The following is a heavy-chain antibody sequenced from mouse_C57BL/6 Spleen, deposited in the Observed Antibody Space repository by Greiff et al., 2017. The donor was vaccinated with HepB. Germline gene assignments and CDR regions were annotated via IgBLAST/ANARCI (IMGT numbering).Heavy chain of an antibody. CDR1: GYTFTSYW. Sequence: QVQLQQPGAELVKPGASVKLSCKASGYTFTSYWMQWVKQRPGQGLEWIGEIDPSDSYTNYNQKFKGKATLTVDTSSSTAYMQLSSLTSEDSAVYYCARGRGGRAYGYDDLAWFAYWGQGTLVTVSA. V-gene: IGHV1-50*01. CDR3: ARGRGGRAYGYDDLAWFAY. D-gene: IGHD2-2*01. CDR2: IDPSDSYT. J-gene: IGHJ3*01.